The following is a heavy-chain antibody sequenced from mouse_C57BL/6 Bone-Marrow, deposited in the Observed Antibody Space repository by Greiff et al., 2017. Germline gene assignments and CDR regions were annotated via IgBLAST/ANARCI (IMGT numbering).Heavy chain of an antibody. V-gene: IGHV5-9*01. Sequence: EVMLVESGGGLVKPGGSLKLSCAASGFTFSSYTMSWVRQTPEKRLEWVATISGGGGNTYYPDSVKGRFTISSDNAKNTLYLQMSSLRSEDTALYYCAAQYYFDYWGQGTTLTVSS. CDR1: GFTFSSYT. CDR3: AAQYYFDY. J-gene: IGHJ2*01. CDR2: ISGGGGNT.